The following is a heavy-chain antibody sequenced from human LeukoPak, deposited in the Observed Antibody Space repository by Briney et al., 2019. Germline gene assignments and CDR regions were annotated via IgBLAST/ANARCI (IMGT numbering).Heavy chain of an antibody. D-gene: IGHD3-10*01. CDR3: VRSPIGASAY. CDR1: GYTFTDAY. V-gene: IGHV1-2*02. J-gene: IGHJ4*02. CDR2: ISPNNGDT. Sequence: GASVKVSCKPSGYTFTDAYIHWVRQAPGVGLQWMGWISPNNGDTKYAEDFQDGVTMTRDTSISTAYMELTGLTPDATAVYYCVRSPIGASAYWGRGTLVTASS.